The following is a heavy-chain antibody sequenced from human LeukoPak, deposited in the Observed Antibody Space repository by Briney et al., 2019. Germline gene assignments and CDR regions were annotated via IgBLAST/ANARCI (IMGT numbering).Heavy chain of an antibody. V-gene: IGHV3-30-3*01. D-gene: IGHD2-15*01. Sequence: PGGSLRLSCAASGFTFSSYAMHWVRQAPGKGLERVAVISYDGSNKYYADSVKGRFTISRDNSKNTLYLQMNGLRADDTAVYYCAKDHTPLTVVVSHFNYWGQGTLVSVSS. CDR1: GFTFSSYA. CDR2: ISYDGSNK. J-gene: IGHJ4*02. CDR3: AKDHTPLTVVVSHFNY.